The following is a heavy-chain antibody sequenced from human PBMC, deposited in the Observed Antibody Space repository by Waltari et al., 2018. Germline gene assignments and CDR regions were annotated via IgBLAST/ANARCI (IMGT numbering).Heavy chain of an antibody. V-gene: IGHV4-38-2*01. J-gene: IGHJ4*02. D-gene: IGHD6-19*01. CDR2: INHSGST. Sequence: QVQLQESGPGLVKPSETLSLTCAVSGYSISSGYYWGWIRQPPGKGLEWMGEINHSGSTNSNPSLKSRVTISVDTSKNQFSLKLSSVTAADTAVYYCARAGYSSGIDYWGQGTLVTVSS. CDR3: ARAGYSSGIDY. CDR1: GYSISSGYY.